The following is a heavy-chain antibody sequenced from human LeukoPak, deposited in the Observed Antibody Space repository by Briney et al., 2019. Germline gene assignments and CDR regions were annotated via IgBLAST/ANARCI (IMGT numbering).Heavy chain of an antibody. CDR1: GYTFTGYY. CDR3: ARGGMYSSSSGFDY. D-gene: IGHD6-6*01. Sequence: ASVKVSCKASGYTFTGYYIHWVRQAPGQGLEWMGWINPNSGGTNYAQKFQGRVTITRDTSISTAYMELSRLRSDDTAVYYCARGGMYSSSSGFDYWGQGTLVTVSS. CDR2: INPNSGGT. V-gene: IGHV1-2*02. J-gene: IGHJ4*02.